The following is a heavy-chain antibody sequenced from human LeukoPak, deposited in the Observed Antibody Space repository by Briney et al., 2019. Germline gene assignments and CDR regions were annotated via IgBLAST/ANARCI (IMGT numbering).Heavy chain of an antibody. CDR3: AREDRGLRFLEWLLSSGNDAFDI. J-gene: IGHJ3*02. D-gene: IGHD3-3*01. Sequence: ESSETLSLTCAVYGGSFSGYYWSWIRQPPGKGLEWIGEINHSGSTNYNPSLKSRVTISVDTSKNQFSLKLSSVTAADTAVYYCAREDRGLRFLEWLLSSGNDAFDIWGQGTMVTVSS. V-gene: IGHV4-34*01. CDR1: GGSFSGYY. CDR2: INHSGST.